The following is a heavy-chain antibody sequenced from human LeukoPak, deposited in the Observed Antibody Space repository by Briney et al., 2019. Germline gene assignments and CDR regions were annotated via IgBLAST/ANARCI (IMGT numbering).Heavy chain of an antibody. CDR1: GGSISTITYY. CDR2: MYYRVNT. V-gene: IGHV4-39*07. Sequence: SETLSLTCTVSGGSISTITYYWGWIRQPPGKGLEWVGHMYYRVNTFYNPSLKSRVTISVDTSKNQFSLKLRSVNAADTAVYYCARLYGNYQNYFDYWGQGTLVTVSS. J-gene: IGHJ4*02. D-gene: IGHD1-7*01. CDR3: ARLYGNYQNYFDY.